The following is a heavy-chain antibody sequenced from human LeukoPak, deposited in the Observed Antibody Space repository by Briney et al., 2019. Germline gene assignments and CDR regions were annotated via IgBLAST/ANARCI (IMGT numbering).Heavy chain of an antibody. V-gene: IGHV4-34*01. D-gene: IGHD1-26*01. CDR2: INHSGST. CDR3: ARQGSYGGRYFDL. CDR1: GGSFSGYY. J-gene: IGHJ2*01. Sequence: SETLSLTCAVYGGSFSGYYWSWIRQPPGKGLEWIGEINHSGSTNYNPSLKSRVTISVDTSKNQFSLKLSSVTAADTAVYYCARQGSYGGRYFDLWGRGTLVTVSS.